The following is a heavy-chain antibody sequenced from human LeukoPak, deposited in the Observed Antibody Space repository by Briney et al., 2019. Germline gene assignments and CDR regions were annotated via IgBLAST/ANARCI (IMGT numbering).Heavy chain of an antibody. V-gene: IGHV4-59*01. J-gene: IGHJ4*02. CDR3: ARPSRDGYRYTFDY. CDR2: IYNSGST. D-gene: IGHD5-24*01. CDR1: GGXIGSYY. Sequence: SETLSLTCTVSGGXIGSYYWSWIRQPPGKGLEWIGYIYNSGSTNYSPSLKSRVSISVDTPKNQFSLRLSSVTAADTAVYYCARPSRDGYRYTFDYWGQGILVTVSS.